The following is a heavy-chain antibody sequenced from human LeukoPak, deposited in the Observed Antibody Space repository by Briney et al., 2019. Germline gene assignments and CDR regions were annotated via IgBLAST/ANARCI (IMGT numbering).Heavy chain of an antibody. J-gene: IGHJ4*02. CDR1: GDPMNTYH. D-gene: IGHD6-13*01. V-gene: IGHV4-4*07. CDR2: LHSSGTT. CDR3: ARDPFKSSFES. Sequence: SETLSPTCTVSGDPMNTYHWAWIRQPAGKGLEWIGRLHSSGTTNFNPSLRRRVSTSVDRSKKQFSLKMTSATAADTALYFCARDPFKSSFESWGQGILVTVSS.